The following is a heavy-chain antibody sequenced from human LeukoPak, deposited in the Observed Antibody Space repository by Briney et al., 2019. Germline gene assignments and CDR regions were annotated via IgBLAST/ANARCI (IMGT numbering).Heavy chain of an antibody. Sequence: GGSLRLSRAASGFTFSSYWMSWVRQAPGKGLEWVANIKQDGSEKYYVDSVKGRFTISRDNAKNSLYLQMNSLRAEDTAVYYCARCDSSSWDNWFDPWGQGTLVTVSS. CDR3: ARCDSSSWDNWFDP. V-gene: IGHV3-7*01. D-gene: IGHD6-13*01. CDR1: GFTFSSYW. J-gene: IGHJ5*02. CDR2: IKQDGSEK.